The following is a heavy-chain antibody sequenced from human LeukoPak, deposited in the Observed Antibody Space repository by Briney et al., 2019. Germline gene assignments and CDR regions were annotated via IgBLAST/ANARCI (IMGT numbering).Heavy chain of an antibody. CDR1: GGSFSGYY. CDR2: INHSGST. Sequence: PSETLSLTCAVYGGSFSGYYWSRIRQPTGKGLEWIGEINHSGSTNYNPSLKSRVTISVDTSKNQFSLKLSSVTAADTAVYYCARDPPGAIDYWGQGTLVTVSS. V-gene: IGHV4-34*01. CDR3: ARDPPGAIDY. J-gene: IGHJ4*02. D-gene: IGHD3-10*01.